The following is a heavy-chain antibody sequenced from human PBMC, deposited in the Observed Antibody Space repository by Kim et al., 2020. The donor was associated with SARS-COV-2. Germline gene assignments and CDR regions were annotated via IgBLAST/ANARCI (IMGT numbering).Heavy chain of an antibody. J-gene: IGHJ4*02. Sequence: GGSLRLSCAASGFAFSSYGMHWVRQAPGKGLEWVAVISYDGSNKYYADSLKGRFTISRDNSKNTLYLQMNSLRAEDTAVYYCARDRYTYAVRDPDYWGQGTLVTVSS. CDR2: ISYDGSNK. D-gene: IGHD5-18*01. CDR3: ARDRYTYAVRDPDY. V-gene: IGHV3-33*05. CDR1: GFAFSSYG.